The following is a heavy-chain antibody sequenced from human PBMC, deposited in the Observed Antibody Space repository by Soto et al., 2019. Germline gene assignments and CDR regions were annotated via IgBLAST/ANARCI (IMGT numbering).Heavy chain of an antibody. CDR3: AGSHSIFGVVIISLYYYYGMDV. V-gene: IGHV4-4*02. CDR2: IYHSGST. D-gene: IGHD3-3*01. Sequence: SETLSLTCAVSGGSISSSNWWSWVRQPPGKGLEWIGEIYHSGSTNYNPSLKSRVTISVDKSKNQFSLKLSSVTAADTAVYYCAGSHSIFGVVIISLYYYYGMDVWGQGTTVTVSS. CDR1: GGSISSSNW. J-gene: IGHJ6*02.